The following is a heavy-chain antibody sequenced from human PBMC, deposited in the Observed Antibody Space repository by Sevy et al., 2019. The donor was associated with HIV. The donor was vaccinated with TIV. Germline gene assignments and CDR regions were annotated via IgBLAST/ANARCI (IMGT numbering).Heavy chain of an antibody. CDR3: ARDSTVITVFQY. D-gene: IGHD1-20*01. V-gene: IGHV1-46*01. CDR2: INPSGGST. J-gene: IGHJ4*02. CDR1: GYTFTNYY. Sequence: GASVKVSCKASGYTFTNYYIHWMRQAPGQGLEWMGIINPSGGSTSYAQKFQGRVTMTRDTSTSTVYMELSSLRSEDTAVYYCARDSTVITVFQYWGQGTLVTVSS.